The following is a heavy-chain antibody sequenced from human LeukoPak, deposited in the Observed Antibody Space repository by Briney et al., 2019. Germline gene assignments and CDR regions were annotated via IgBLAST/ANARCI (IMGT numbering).Heavy chain of an antibody. J-gene: IGHJ4*02. V-gene: IGHV1-18*01. CDR1: GGTFSSYA. CDR2: ISAYNGNT. Sequence: ASVKVSCKASGGTFSSYAISWVRQAPGQGLEWIGWISAYNGNTNFAPKLQGRVTMTTDTSTSTAYMELRSLRSDDTAVYYCARDKNYYYDSSGYPGGHYFDYWGQGTLVTVSS. CDR3: ARDKNYYYDSSGYPGGHYFDY. D-gene: IGHD3-22*01.